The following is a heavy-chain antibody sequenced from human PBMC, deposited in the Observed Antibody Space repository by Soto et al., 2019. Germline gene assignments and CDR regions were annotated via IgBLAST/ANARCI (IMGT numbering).Heavy chain of an antibody. V-gene: IGHV1-8*01. D-gene: IGHD3-10*01. CDR3: ARGYDYYYYYYMDV. J-gene: IGHJ6*03. CDR2: MNPNSGNT. CDR1: GYTFTSYD. Sequence: ASVKVSCTASGYTFTSYDINWVRQATGQGLEWMGWMNPNSGNTGYAQKFQGRVTMTRNTSISTAYMELSSLRSEDTAVYYCARGYDYYYYYYMDVWGKGTTVTVSS.